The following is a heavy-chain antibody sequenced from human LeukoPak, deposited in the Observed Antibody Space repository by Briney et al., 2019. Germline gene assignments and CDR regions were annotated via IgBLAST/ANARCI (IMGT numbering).Heavy chain of an antibody. CDR1: GFTFSSYS. V-gene: IGHV3-48*01. CDR3: TRDAASGTNWFDP. Sequence: GGSLRLSCAASGFTFSSYSINWVRQAPGKGLEWVSYISSSGTSIYYADSVKGRFTVSRDNARYSLHLQIDSLRGEDTAVYYCTRDAASGTNWFDPWGQGTLVTVSS. CDR2: ISSSGTSI. D-gene: IGHD3-3*01. J-gene: IGHJ5*02.